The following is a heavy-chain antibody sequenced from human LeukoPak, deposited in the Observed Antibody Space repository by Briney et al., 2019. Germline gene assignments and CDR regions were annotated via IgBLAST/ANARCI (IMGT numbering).Heavy chain of an antibody. D-gene: IGHD6-13*01. Sequence: SGILSLTCTVSRGSISSSDWWTWVRQSPGKGLEWIGEIYHSGSTNYNPSLKSRVTISVDTSKNQFSLKLSSVTAADTAVYYCARESSTWYSSSWKRHWYFDLWGRGTLVTVSS. CDR3: ARESSTWYSSSWKRHWYFDL. V-gene: IGHV4-4*02. CDR2: IYHSGST. J-gene: IGHJ2*01. CDR1: RGSISSSDW.